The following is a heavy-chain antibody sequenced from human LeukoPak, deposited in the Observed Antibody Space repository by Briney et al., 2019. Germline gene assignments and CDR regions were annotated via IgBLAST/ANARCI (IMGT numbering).Heavy chain of an antibody. CDR3: ARVRPGSNYVDFDY. Sequence: GGSLRLSCAASGFTFSSCGMHWVRQAPGKGLEGGAVISYDGSNKYYAGSVKGRFTISRDNSKSTLYLQMNSLRAEDTAVYYCARVRPGSNYVDFDYWGQGTLVTVSS. V-gene: IGHV3-33*05. CDR1: GFTFSSCG. CDR2: ISYDGSNK. D-gene: IGHD4-11*01. J-gene: IGHJ4*02.